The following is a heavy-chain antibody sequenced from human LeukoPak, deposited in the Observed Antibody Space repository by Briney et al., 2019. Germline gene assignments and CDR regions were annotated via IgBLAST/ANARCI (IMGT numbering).Heavy chain of an antibody. CDR2: IIPIFGTA. Sequence: SVKVSCKASGGTFSSYAISWVRQAPGQGLEWMGGIIPIFGTANYAQKFQGRVTITTDESTSTAYMELSSLRSEDTAVYYCARVGGSYGRYFDYWGQGTLVTVSS. D-gene: IGHD1-26*01. CDR1: GGTFSSYA. V-gene: IGHV1-69*05. J-gene: IGHJ4*02. CDR3: ARVGGSYGRYFDY.